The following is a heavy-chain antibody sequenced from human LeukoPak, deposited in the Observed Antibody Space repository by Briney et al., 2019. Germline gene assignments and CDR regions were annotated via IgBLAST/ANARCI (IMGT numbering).Heavy chain of an antibody. Sequence: GGSLRLSXAASGFTFSIYWMSWVRQAPGKGLEWVANIKQDGSEKYYVDSVKGRFTISRDNGKNSLYLQMSSLRAEDTAVYYCAKDGYDFGRGNFDYWGQGTLVTVSS. CDR3: AKDGYDFGRGNFDY. V-gene: IGHV3-7*01. J-gene: IGHJ4*02. CDR2: IKQDGSEK. D-gene: IGHD3-3*01. CDR1: GFTFSIYW.